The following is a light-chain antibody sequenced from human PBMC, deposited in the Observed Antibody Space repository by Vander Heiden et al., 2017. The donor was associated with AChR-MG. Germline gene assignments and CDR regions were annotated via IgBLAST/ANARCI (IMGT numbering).Light chain of an antibody. J-gene: IGKJ1*01. V-gene: IGKV1-39*01. CDR2: AAS. CDR1: QNLAIY. CDR3: QQSYSSPRT. Sequence: DIQMTQSPSSLSAPAGDTVIISCRASQNLAIYLNWYRQEPGKAPKLLIYAASSLQSGVPSKFSGRGSGTDFTLTITNLQPEDSTTYFCQQSYSSPRTFGQGTKVEI.